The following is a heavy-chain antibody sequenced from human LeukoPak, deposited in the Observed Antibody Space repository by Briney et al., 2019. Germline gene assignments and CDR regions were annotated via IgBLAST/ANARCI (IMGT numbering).Heavy chain of an antibody. CDR2: IYYSGST. V-gene: IGHV4-39*01. D-gene: IGHD2-2*01. Sequence: SETLSLTCTVSGSSISSSSYYWGWIRQPPGKGLEWIGSIYYSGSTYYNPSLKSRVTISVGTSKNQFSLKLSSVTAADTAVYYCASRGGGYCSSTSCYAFDIWGQGTIVTVSS. CDR1: GSSISSSSYY. J-gene: IGHJ3*02. CDR3: ASRGGGYCSSTSCYAFDI.